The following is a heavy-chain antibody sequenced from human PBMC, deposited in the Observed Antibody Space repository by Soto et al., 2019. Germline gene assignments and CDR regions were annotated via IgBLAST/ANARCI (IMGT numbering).Heavy chain of an antibody. D-gene: IGHD6-19*01. J-gene: IGHJ6*02. V-gene: IGHV3-33*08. CDR1: GFTFGSYG. CDR3: ARPLVAPVAGPYCNGMDF. Sequence: PCGSQRLSCGAAGFTFGSYGMHWILKAPIKGLEWVAVIWYDGNTNYYADSVNVRFTISRDNLRSTVYLQMNSLTAEDTAVYYCARPLVAPVAGPYCNGMDFLGQGSTVPVTS. CDR2: IWYDGNTN.